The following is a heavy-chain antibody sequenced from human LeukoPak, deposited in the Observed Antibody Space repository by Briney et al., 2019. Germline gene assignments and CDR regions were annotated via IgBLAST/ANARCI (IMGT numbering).Heavy chain of an antibody. V-gene: IGHV1-69*05. CDR1: GGTFSSYA. CDR2: IIAIFGTA. CDR3: AREVYYDSSGYYRPYYFDY. Sequence: SVKVSCKASGGTFSSYAISWVRQAPGQGLEWMGRIIAIFGTANYAQKFQGRVTITTDESTSTAYMELSSLRSEDTAVYYCAREVYYDSSGYYRPYYFDYWGQGTLVTVPS. J-gene: IGHJ4*02. D-gene: IGHD3-22*01.